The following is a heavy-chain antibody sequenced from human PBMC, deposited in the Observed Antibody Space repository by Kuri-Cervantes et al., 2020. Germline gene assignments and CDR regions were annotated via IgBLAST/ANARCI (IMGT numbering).Heavy chain of an antibody. Sequence: GSLRLSCTVSGGPISSYYWSWIRQPPGKGLEWIGYIYYSGSTNCNPSLKSRVTISVDTSKNQFSLKLSSVTAADTAVYYCAATADILTGYRYWYFDLWGRGTLVTVSS. D-gene: IGHD3-9*01. J-gene: IGHJ2*01. CDR3: AATADILTGYRYWYFDL. V-gene: IGHV4-59*01. CDR1: GGPISSYY. CDR2: IYYSGST.